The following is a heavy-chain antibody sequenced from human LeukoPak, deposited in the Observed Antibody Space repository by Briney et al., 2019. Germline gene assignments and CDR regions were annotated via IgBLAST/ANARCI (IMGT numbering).Heavy chain of an antibody. CDR1: GFTFSSHW. D-gene: IGHD5-24*01. Sequence: GGSLRLSCAASGFTFSSHWMHWVRQAPGKGLVWVSRINGDGSSTTYADSVKGRFTISRDNSKNTLNLQMNSLRAEDTAVYYCAGARSWPEHAFGIWGQGTMVTVSS. V-gene: IGHV3-74*01. J-gene: IGHJ3*02. CDR2: INGDGSST. CDR3: AGARSWPEHAFGI.